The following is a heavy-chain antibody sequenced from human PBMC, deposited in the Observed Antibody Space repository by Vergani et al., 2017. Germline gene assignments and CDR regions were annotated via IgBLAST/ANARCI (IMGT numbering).Heavy chain of an antibody. J-gene: IGHJ6*02. CDR3: ARDADIVVVPDAAYYDYYYGMDF. D-gene: IGHD2-2*01. Sequence: QVQLVQSGAEVKKPGSSVKVSCKASGGTFSSYAISWVRQAPREGLEWMGGIIPIFGTVNYAQKFQGRVTITADESTSTGYMELSGQRSDDTDVYYCARDADIVVVPDAAYYDYYYGMDFWGQGTTVTVSS. V-gene: IGHV1-69*12. CDR1: GGTFSSYA. CDR2: IIPIFGTV.